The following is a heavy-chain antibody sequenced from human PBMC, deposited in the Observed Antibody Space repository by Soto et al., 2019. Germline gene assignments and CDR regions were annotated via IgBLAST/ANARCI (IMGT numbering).Heavy chain of an antibody. D-gene: IGHD1-26*01. V-gene: IGHV1-2*02. J-gene: IGHJ4*02. Sequence: RQAPGQGLEWMGWINPNSGGTNYAQKFQGRVTMTRDTSISTAYMELSRLRSDGTAVYYCARGRIVGWPFDYWGQGTLVTVS. CDR3: ARGRIVGWPFDY. CDR2: INPNSGGT.